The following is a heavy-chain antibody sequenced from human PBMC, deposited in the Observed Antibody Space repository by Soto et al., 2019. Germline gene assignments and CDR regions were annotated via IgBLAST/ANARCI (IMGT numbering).Heavy chain of an antibody. CDR2: IIPIFGTA. D-gene: IGHD3-9*01. CDR1: GGTFSSYA. J-gene: IGHJ6*02. Sequence: GASVKVSCKASGGTFSSYAISWVRQAPGQGLEWMGGIIPIFGTANYAQKFQGRVTITADESTSTAYMELSSLRSEDTAVYYCARELDYDILTGYPRRWALGHYCMDVWGQGTTVTVSS. CDR3: ARELDYDILTGYPRRWALGHYCMDV. V-gene: IGHV1-69*13.